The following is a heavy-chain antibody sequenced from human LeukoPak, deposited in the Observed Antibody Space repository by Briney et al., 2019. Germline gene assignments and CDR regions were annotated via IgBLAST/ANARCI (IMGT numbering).Heavy chain of an antibody. CDR3: ARAKPKNMVRGLIMRRESRYYFDY. D-gene: IGHD3-10*01. CDR2: ISSRSSYT. J-gene: IGHJ4*02. V-gene: IGHV3-21*04. Sequence: KAGGSLRLSCAASGFTFSSYSMNWVRQAPGKGLEWVSSISSRSSYTYYADSVKGRFTISRDNSKSTLYIQMNSLRAEDTAVYYCARAKPKNMVRGLIMRRESRYYFDYWGQGTLVTVSS. CDR1: GFTFSSYS.